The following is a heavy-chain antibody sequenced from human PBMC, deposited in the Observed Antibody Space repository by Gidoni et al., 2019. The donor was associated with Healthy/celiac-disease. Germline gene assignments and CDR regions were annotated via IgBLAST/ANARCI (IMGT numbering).Heavy chain of an antibody. Sequence: QVQLVESGGGVVQPGRSLRLSCAASGFTFSRYAMHWVRQAPGKGLEWVAVISYDGSNKYYADSVKGRFTISRDNSKNTLYLQMNSLRAEDTAVYYCARDVLNDRYYYYGMDVWGQGTTVTVSS. V-gene: IGHV3-30-3*01. D-gene: IGHD1-1*01. CDR2: ISYDGSNK. CDR3: ARDVLNDRYYYYGMDV. CDR1: GFTFSRYA. J-gene: IGHJ6*02.